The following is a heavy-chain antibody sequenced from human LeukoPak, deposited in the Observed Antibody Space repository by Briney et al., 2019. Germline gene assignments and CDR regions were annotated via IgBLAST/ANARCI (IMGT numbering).Heavy chain of an antibody. J-gene: IGHJ4*02. CDR2: ISSSSSII. CDR1: GFTFSSHS. Sequence: PGGSLRLSCVASGFTFSSHSMNWVRQAPGKGLEWISYISSSSSIIFYADSVKGRLTISRDDAKNSLYLQMNSLRDEDTAAYYCARQSVATGDYWGQGTLVTVSS. D-gene: IGHD5-12*01. V-gene: IGHV3-48*02. CDR3: ARQSVATGDY.